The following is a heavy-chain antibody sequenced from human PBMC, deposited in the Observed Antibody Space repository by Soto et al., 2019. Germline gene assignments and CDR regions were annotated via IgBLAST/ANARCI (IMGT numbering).Heavy chain of an antibody. D-gene: IGHD6-13*01. Sequence: ASVKVSCKASGYTFTSYAMHWVRQAPGQRLEWMGWINAGNGNTKYSQKLQGRVTITRDTSASTAYMELSSLRSEDTAVYYCARDSDSSPSLYYYCYYGMDVWGQGTTVTVSS. J-gene: IGHJ6*02. CDR2: INAGNGNT. CDR1: GYTFTSYA. CDR3: ARDSDSSPSLYYYCYYGMDV. V-gene: IGHV1-3*01.